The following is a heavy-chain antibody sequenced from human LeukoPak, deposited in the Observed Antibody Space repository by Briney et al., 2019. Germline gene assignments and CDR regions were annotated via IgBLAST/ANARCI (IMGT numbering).Heavy chain of an antibody. CDR2: IYWDDDK. CDR3: VHRRIYSPFDY. D-gene: IGHD4-11*01. Sequence: GPTLVKPTQTLTLTCTFSGFSLSTRGVGVGWVRQPPGKALEWLALIYWDDDKRYNSSLKSRLTITKDTSKNQVVLTMTNVDPVDTATYYCVHRRIYSPFDYWGQGALVTVSS. V-gene: IGHV2-5*02. CDR1: GFSLSTRGVG. J-gene: IGHJ4*02.